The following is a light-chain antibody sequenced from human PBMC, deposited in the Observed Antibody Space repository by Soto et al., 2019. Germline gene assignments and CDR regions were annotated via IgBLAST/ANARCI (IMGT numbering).Light chain of an antibody. CDR3: SSHAASNAYV. J-gene: IGLJ1*01. Sequence: QSVLTQPPSASGSPGQSVTISCTGTSGDVGGYNFVSWYQQHPGKAPRLMIYEVTKRPSGVPDRFFGSKSGNTASLTVSGLQAEDEADYFCSSHAASNAYVFGTGTQLTVL. CDR1: SGDVGGYNF. CDR2: EVT. V-gene: IGLV2-8*01.